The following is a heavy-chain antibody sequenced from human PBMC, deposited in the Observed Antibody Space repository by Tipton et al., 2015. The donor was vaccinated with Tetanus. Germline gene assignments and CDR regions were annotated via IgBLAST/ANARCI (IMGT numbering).Heavy chain of an antibody. CDR2: IYSSGST. J-gene: IGHJ6*02. D-gene: IGHD1-26*01. CDR3: ARDFRERSGTYFSYYYTMDV. CDR1: GGSLSTFY. V-gene: IGHV4-4*07. Sequence: LRLSCTVSGGSLSTFYWNWIRQPAGKGLEWIGRIYSSGSTNYNPPLKSRVTMSIDTSKNNFSLGRTSVTAADTAVYYCARDFRERSGTYFSYYYTMDVWGQGTTVTVSS.